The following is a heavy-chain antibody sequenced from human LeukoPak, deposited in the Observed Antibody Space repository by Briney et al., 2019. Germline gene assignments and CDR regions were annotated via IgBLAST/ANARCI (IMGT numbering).Heavy chain of an antibody. CDR1: GFIVSSNY. V-gene: IGHV3-53*01. CDR3: AREGAAAGTLFDY. J-gene: IGHJ4*02. D-gene: IGHD6-13*01. Sequence: GGSLRLSCAASGFIVSSNYMSWVRQAPGKGLEWVSVISGGGITYYTDSVKGRFTISRDNSKNTLYLQMNSLRAEDTAVYYCAREGAAAGTLFDYWGQGTLVTVSS. CDR2: ISGGGIT.